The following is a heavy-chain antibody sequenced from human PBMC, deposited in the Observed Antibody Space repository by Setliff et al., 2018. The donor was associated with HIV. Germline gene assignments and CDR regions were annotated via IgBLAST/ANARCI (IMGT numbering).Heavy chain of an antibody. Sequence: GGSLRLSCAASGFTFNSYWMHWVRQAPGKGLMWVSHINNDETITKYADSVKGRFTISRDNAKNTVYLQMNSLRPEDTAVYYCCSGWYYFDYWGQGTLVTVSS. CDR2: INNDETIT. D-gene: IGHD6-19*01. J-gene: IGHJ4*02. CDR3: CSGWYYFDY. V-gene: IGHV3-74*01. CDR1: GFTFNSYW.